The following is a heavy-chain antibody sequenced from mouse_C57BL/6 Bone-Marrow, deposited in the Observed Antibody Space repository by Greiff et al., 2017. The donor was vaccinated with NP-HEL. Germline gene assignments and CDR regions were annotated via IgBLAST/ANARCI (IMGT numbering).Heavy chain of an antibody. CDR3: ARPRVYLYDGYPYAMDY. D-gene: IGHD2-3*01. J-gene: IGHJ4*01. CDR2: IYPRRGNT. Sequence: QVQLQQSGAELARPGASVKLSCKASGYTFTSYGISWVKQRTGQGLEWIGEIYPRRGNTYYNEKFKGKATLTADKSSSTAYMELRSLTSEDSAVYFGARPRVYLYDGYPYAMDYWGQGTSVTVSS. CDR1: GYTFTSYG. V-gene: IGHV1-81*01.